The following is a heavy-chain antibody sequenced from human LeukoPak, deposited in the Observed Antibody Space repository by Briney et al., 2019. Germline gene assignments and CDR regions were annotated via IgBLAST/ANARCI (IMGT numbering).Heavy chain of an antibody. Sequence: GGSLRLSCAASGFTFSSYWMHWVRQAPGKGLVWVSRINSDGSSTSYADSVKGRFTISRDNAKNSLYLQMNSLRAEDTAVYYCARARGGGSQNWFDPWGQGTLVTVSS. CDR3: ARARGGGSQNWFDP. D-gene: IGHD3-16*01. V-gene: IGHV3-74*01. CDR2: INSDGSST. J-gene: IGHJ5*02. CDR1: GFTFSSYW.